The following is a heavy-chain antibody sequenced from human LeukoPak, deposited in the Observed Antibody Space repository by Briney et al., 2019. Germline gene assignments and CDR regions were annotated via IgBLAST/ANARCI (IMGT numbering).Heavy chain of an antibody. Sequence: GGSLRLSCVGSGFTFRSHAMSWVRQAPEKGLEFVSGIYENGGTTYYADSVKGRFSISRDDSKNTLFLQMSSLRAEDTAVYFCAKVKWKLIGYFDYWGQGTLVTVSS. CDR3: AKVKWKLIGYFDY. D-gene: IGHD1-20*01. CDR2: IYENGGTT. J-gene: IGHJ4*02. CDR1: GFTFRSHA. V-gene: IGHV3-23*01.